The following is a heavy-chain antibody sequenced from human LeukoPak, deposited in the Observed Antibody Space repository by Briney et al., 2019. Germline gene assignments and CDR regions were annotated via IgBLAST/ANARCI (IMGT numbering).Heavy chain of an antibody. V-gene: IGHV3-23*01. CDR2: ISGSGGST. Sequence: GGSLRLSCAASGFTFSSYAMSWVRQAPGKGLEWVSVISGSGGSTYYADSVKGRFTISRDNSKNTLYLQMNSLRAEDTALYDSAKEPYSSGWNWFDPWGQGTLVTVSS. J-gene: IGHJ5*02. CDR3: AKEPYSSGWNWFDP. CDR1: GFTFSSYA. D-gene: IGHD6-19*01.